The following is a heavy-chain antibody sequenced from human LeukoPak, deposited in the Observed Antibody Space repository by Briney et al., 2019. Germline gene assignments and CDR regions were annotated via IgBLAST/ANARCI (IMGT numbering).Heavy chain of an antibody. D-gene: IGHD3-3*01. V-gene: IGHV1-2*02. CDR2: INPNSGGT. CDR1: GYTLTVYY. CDR3: ARDGASGYLADY. Sequence: GASVNVSFKSSGYTLTVYYMHWVRQAPGQGLEWMGWINPNSGGTNYAQKFQGRVTMTRDTSISTAYMELSRLGSDDTAVYYCARDGASGYLADYWGQGTLVTVSS. J-gene: IGHJ4*02.